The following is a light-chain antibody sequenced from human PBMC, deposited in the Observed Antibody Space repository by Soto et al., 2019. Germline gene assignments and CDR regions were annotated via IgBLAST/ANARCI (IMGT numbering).Light chain of an antibody. CDR1: QSVSSSY. CDR3: QHYGTSAL. J-gene: IGKJ3*01. CDR2: GAS. V-gene: IGKV3-20*01. Sequence: EIVLTQSPGTLSLSPGERATLSCRASQSVSSSYLAWYQQKPGQAPRLLIYGASNRATGLPDRFSVSASGTAFTLTISRLEPEDFAVYYCQHYGTSALFGPGTTVDIK.